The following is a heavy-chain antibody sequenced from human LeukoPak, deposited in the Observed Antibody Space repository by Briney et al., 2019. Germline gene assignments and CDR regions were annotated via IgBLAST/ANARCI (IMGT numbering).Heavy chain of an antibody. J-gene: IGHJ5*02. Sequence: GGSLRLSWAASGFTFSSYSMNWVRQAQGKGLEWVSYISSSSGTIYYADSVKGRFTISRDNAKNSLYLQMNSLRAEDTAVYYCASDRLQQLAFYPWGQGTLVTVSS. D-gene: IGHD6-13*01. V-gene: IGHV3-48*01. CDR2: ISSSSGTI. CDR3: ASDRLQQLAFYP. CDR1: GFTFSSYS.